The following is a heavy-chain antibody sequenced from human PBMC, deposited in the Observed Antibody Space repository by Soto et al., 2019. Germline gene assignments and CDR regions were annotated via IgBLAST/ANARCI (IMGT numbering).Heavy chain of an antibody. CDR3: ARDLGWNYYHYYGMDV. D-gene: IGHD1-1*01. Sequence: PSETLSLTCGVYGGSFNSYYWSWIRQPPGKGLEWIGEINHSGSTNYNPSLKSRVTISVDTSKKQFSLRLSSVTAADTAVYYCARDLGWNYYHYYGMDVWGQGTTVTVSS. V-gene: IGHV4-34*01. CDR1: GGSFNSYY. J-gene: IGHJ6*02. CDR2: INHSGST.